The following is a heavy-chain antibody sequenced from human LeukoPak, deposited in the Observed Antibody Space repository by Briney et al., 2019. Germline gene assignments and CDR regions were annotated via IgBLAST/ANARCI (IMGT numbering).Heavy chain of an antibody. CDR2: IYHSGST. J-gene: IGHJ6*03. D-gene: IGHD6-13*01. CDR1: GGSISSSSYY. CDR3: ARAGLGSSWYYPNYYYYYMDV. V-gene: IGHV4-39*07. Sequence: KPSETLSLTCTVSGGSISSSSYYWGWIRQPPGKGLEWIGSIYHSGSTNYNPSLKSRVTISVDTSKNQFSLKLSSVTAADTAVYYCARAGLGSSWYYPNYYYYYMDVWGKGTTVTVSS.